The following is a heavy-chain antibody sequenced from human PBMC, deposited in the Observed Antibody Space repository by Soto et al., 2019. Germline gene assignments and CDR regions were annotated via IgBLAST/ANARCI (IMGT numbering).Heavy chain of an antibody. J-gene: IGHJ4*02. CDR2: IIPIFGTA. D-gene: IGHD3-10*01. CDR3: AGAGSSYGTGFRFIDY. CDR1: GGTFSSYA. Sequence: QVQLVQSGAEVKKPGSSVKVSCKASGGTFSSYAISWVRQAPGQGLEWMGGIIPIFGTANYAQKFQGRVTITADEFTSTAYMELGSLGSEDTAVYYCAGAGSSYGTGFRFIDYWGQGTLVTVSS. V-gene: IGHV1-69*12.